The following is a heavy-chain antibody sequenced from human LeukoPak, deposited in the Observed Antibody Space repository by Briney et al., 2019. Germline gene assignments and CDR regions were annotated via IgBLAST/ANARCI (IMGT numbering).Heavy chain of an antibody. CDR2: IIPIFGTA. CDR1: GGTFSSYA. Sequence: ASVKVSCKASGGTFSSYAISWVRQAPGQGLEWMGGIIPIFGTANYAQKFQGRVTITADESTSTAYMELSSLRSEDTAVYYCARVPYSSGWYAQLDCWGQGTLVTVSS. D-gene: IGHD6-19*01. V-gene: IGHV1-69*13. J-gene: IGHJ4*02. CDR3: ARVPYSSGWYAQLDC.